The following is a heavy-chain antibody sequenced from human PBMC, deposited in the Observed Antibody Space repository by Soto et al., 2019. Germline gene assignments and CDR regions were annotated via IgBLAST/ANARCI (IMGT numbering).Heavy chain of an antibody. Sequence: PGGSLRLSCVASGFTFSNFGLNWVRQAPGKGLEWVSSISSSDKYIYYADSVKGRFTISRYNAKNSLSLQMNSLRADDTAVYYCARVFCRGDCYSPLDYWGQGTLVTISS. CDR2: ISSSDKYI. J-gene: IGHJ4*02. V-gene: IGHV3-21*01. D-gene: IGHD2-21*02. CDR3: ARVFCRGDCYSPLDY. CDR1: GFTFSNFG.